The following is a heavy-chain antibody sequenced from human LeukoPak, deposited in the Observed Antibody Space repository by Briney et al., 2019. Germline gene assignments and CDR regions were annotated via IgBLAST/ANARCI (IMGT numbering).Heavy chain of an antibody. V-gene: IGHV3-72*01. D-gene: IGHD3-22*01. J-gene: IGHJ4*02. CDR3: ARGDYDSSGYYYFDY. CDR1: GFTFSDHY. CDR2: TRNKANSYTT. Sequence: PGGSLRLSCAASGFTFSDHYMDWVRQAPGKGLEWVGRTRNKANSYTTEYAASVKGRCTISRDDSKNSLYLQMNSLKTEDTAVYYCARGDYDSSGYYYFDYWGQGTLVTVSS.